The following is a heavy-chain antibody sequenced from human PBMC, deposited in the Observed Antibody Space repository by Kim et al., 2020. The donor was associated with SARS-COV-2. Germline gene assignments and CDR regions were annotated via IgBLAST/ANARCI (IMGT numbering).Heavy chain of an antibody. CDR3: ARDKIGGGSCLDY. D-gene: IGHD2-15*01. Sequence: YAQRVQGRVTMTRDTSTSTVYMELSSLRSEDTAVYYCARDKIGGGSCLDYWGQGTLVTVSS. J-gene: IGHJ4*02. V-gene: IGHV1-46*01.